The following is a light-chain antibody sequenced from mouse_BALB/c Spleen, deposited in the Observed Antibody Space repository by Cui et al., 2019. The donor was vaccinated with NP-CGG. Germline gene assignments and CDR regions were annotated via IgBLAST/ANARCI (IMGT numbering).Light chain of an antibody. Sequence: QAVATQESVLTTSPGETVTLTCRSNTGAVTTNNYANWVQEKPDHLFTGLIGGTNNRAPGVPARFSGSLIGDKAALTITGAQTEDETIYFCALWYSNHWVFGGGTKLTVL. J-gene: IGLJ1*01. CDR1: TGAVTTNNY. CDR3: ALWYSNHWV. V-gene: IGLV1*01. CDR2: GTN.